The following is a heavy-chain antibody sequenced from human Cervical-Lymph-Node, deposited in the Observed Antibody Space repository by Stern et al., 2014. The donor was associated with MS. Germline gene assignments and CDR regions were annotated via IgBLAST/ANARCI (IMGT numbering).Heavy chain of an antibody. D-gene: IGHD2-21*01. CDR1: GYSFTSYW. Sequence: ELQLVESGAEVKQPGESLKISCKGSGYSFTSYWLGWGRQLPGQGLEWLGINYAGDSDTRYSPSFQGQVTISADKSISTAYLQWSSLKASDTAMYYCARHCGFRPGCIDYWGQGTLVTVSS. CDR3: ARHCGFRPGCIDY. CDR2: NYAGDSDT. J-gene: IGHJ4*02. V-gene: IGHV5-51*01.